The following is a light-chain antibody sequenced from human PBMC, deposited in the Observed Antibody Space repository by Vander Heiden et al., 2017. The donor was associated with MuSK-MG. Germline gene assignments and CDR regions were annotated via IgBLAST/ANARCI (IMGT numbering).Light chain of an antibody. J-gene: IGLJ1*01. CDR1: SSDVGAYNS. CDR2: EVS. V-gene: IGLV2-8*01. Sequence: QSALTQPPSASGSPGQSVTISCTGTSSDVGAYNSVSWYQQHPGKAPKLRWCEVSKRPSGVPDRVSGSKSGNTASPTVSGLQAEDEADDDCSSYASSNKVVFGTGTKLTVL. CDR3: SSYASSNKVV.